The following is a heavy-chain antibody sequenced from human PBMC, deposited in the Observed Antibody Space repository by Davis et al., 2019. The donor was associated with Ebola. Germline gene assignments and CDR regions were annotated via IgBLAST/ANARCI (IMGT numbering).Heavy chain of an antibody. CDR1: GYTFTSYG. D-gene: IGHD7-27*01. Sequence: SVKVSCKASGYTFTSYGISWVRQAPGQGLEWMGGIIPIFGTANYAQKFQGRVTITADESTSTAYMELSSLRSEDTAVYYCARVRLGLPGYFDLWGRGTLVTVSS. CDR3: ARVRLGLPGYFDL. V-gene: IGHV1-69*13. J-gene: IGHJ2*01. CDR2: IIPIFGTA.